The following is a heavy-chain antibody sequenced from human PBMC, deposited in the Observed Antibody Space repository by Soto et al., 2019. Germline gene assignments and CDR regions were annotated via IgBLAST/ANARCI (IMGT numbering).Heavy chain of an antibody. CDR3: ARAVRFSSSSLTHYFDY. J-gene: IGHJ4*02. Sequence: ASVKVSCKASGYTFTNYDINWVRQATGQGLEWVGWMNPNTGNTGYAQKFQGRVTMTRNTSISTAYMELSSLRSEDTAMYYCARAVRFSSSSLTHYFDYCSQGPLVPVSS. D-gene: IGHD6-6*01. CDR2: MNPNTGNT. CDR1: GYTFTNYD. V-gene: IGHV1-8*01.